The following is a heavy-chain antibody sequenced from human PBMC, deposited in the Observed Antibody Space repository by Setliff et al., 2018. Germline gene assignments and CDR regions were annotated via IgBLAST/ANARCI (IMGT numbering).Heavy chain of an antibody. Sequence: VASVKVSCKASGYSFTTYGMHWVRQAPGQRLEWTGWSNVGNDNTKYSQKFQGRVTITRDTSASTVYMELRSLRSEDTAMYYCARDGGGYYDSRTFDYWGQGTLVTVSS. V-gene: IGHV1-3*01. CDR2: SNVGNDNT. J-gene: IGHJ4*02. CDR1: GYSFTTYG. D-gene: IGHD3-22*01. CDR3: ARDGGGYYDSRTFDY.